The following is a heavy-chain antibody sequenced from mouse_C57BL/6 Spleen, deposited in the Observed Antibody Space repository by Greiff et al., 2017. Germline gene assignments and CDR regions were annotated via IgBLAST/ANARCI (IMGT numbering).Heavy chain of an antibody. J-gene: IGHJ1*03. D-gene: IGHD1-1*01. CDR2: SRNKANDYTT. CDR3: ARDAITTVASWYFDV. V-gene: IGHV7-1*01. Sequence: EVNLVESGGGLVQSGRSLRLSCATSGFTFSDFYMEWVRQAPGKGLEWIAASRNKANDYTTEYSASVKGRFIVSRDTSQSILYLQMNALRAEDTAIYYCARDAITTVASWYFDVWGTGTTVTVSS. CDR1: GFTFSDFY.